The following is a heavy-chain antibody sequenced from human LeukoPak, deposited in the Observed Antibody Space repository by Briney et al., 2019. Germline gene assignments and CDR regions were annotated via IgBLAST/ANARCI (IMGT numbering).Heavy chain of an antibody. J-gene: IGHJ4*02. CDR1: GDSISSGNY. Sequence: SETLSLTCTVSGDSISSGNYWGWIRQPPGKGLEWIGSIYHSGSTYYNPSLKSRVTISVDTSKNQFSLKLSSVTAADTAVYYCARDGGIRAAAGTLGYWGQGTLVTVSS. CDR3: ARDGGIRAAAGTLGY. V-gene: IGHV4-38-2*02. D-gene: IGHD6-13*01. CDR2: IYHSGST.